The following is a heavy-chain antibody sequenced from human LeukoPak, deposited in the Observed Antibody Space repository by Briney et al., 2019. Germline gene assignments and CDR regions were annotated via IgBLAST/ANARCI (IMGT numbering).Heavy chain of an antibody. J-gene: IGHJ4*02. CDR3: ARENDRYGRIDY. Sequence: SQTLSLTCAISGDSVSSNSAAWNWIRQSPSRGLEWLGRTYYRSKWYNDYAVSVKSRITINPDTSKNQFSLRLSSVTAADTAVYYCARENDRYGRIDYWGQGTQVTVSS. D-gene: IGHD5-18*01. V-gene: IGHV6-1*01. CDR1: GDSVSSNSAA. CDR2: TYYRSKWYN.